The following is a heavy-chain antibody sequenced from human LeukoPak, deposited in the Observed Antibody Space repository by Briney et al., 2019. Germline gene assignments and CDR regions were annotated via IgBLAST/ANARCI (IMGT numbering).Heavy chain of an antibody. CDR3: ARGANWNYDY. Sequence: SETLSLTCTVSGGSISSGSYYWSWIRQPAGKGLEWIGRIYTSGSTNYNPSLKSRVTISVDTSKNQFSLKLSSVTAADTAVYYCARGANWNYDYWGQGTLVTVSS. V-gene: IGHV4-61*02. CDR1: GGSISSGSYY. CDR2: IYTSGST. D-gene: IGHD1-7*01. J-gene: IGHJ4*02.